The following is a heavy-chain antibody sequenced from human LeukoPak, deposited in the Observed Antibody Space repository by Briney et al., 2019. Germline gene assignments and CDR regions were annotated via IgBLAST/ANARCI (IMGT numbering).Heavy chain of an antibody. CDR1: GFTFSSYG. V-gene: IGHV3-30*02. D-gene: IGHD6-13*01. J-gene: IGHJ4*02. Sequence: GGSLRLSCAASGFTFSSYGMHWVRQAPGKGLEWVAFIRYDGSNKYYADSVKGRFTISRDNSKNTLYLQMNSLRAEDTAVYYCARDEYSSSWYAPDDYWGQGTLVTVSS. CDR3: ARDEYSSSWYAPDDY. CDR2: IRYDGSNK.